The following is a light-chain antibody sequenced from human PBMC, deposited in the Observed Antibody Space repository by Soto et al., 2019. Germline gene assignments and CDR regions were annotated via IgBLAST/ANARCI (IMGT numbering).Light chain of an antibody. CDR1: QSISSN. J-gene: IGKJ4*01. CDR2: GAS. V-gene: IGKV3-15*01. Sequence: EIVMTQSPATLSVSPGERATLSCRASQSISSNLAWYQQKPGQAPRLLIYGASTRATGIPARFSVSGSGTEFTLPISSLQSEDFAVYYCQQYNNWPVTFGGGTKVEIK. CDR3: QQYNNWPVT.